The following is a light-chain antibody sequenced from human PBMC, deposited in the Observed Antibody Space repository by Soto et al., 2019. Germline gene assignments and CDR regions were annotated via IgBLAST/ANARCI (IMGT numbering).Light chain of an antibody. J-gene: IGLJ3*02. CDR2: EVS. Sequence: QSALTQPASVSGSPGQSITISCTGTSSDIGGFNYVSWYQQHPGTAPKLIIYEVSNRPSGTSNRFSGSKSGNTASLTISGLQAEDEADYYCSSYTTTSTLGVFGGGTKLAVL. V-gene: IGLV2-14*01. CDR1: SSDIGGFNY. CDR3: SSYTTTSTLGV.